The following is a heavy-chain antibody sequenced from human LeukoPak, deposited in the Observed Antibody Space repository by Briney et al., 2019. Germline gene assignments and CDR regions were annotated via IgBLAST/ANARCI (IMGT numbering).Heavy chain of an antibody. CDR2: IWYDGSNK. CDR1: GFTFSSYG. J-gene: IGHJ4*02. V-gene: IGHV3-33*01. CDR3: ARDMAKSGEPDY. D-gene: IGHD3-10*01. Sequence: GGSLRLPCAASGFTFSSYGMHWVRQAPGKGLEWVAVIWYDGSNKYYADSVKGRFTISRDNSKNTLYLQMNSLRAEDTAVYYCARDMAKSGEPDYWGQGTLVTVSS.